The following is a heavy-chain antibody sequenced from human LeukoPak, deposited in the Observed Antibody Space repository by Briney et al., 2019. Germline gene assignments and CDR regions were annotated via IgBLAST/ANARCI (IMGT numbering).Heavy chain of an antibody. CDR1: GGSFSGYY. Sequence: PSETLSLTCAVYGGSFSGYYWSWIRQPPGKGLEWIGEINHSGSTNYNPSLKSQVTISVDTSKNQFSLKLSSVTAADTAVYYCAREEATVAGTKNWFDPWGQGTLVTVSS. J-gene: IGHJ5*02. V-gene: IGHV4-34*01. D-gene: IGHD6-19*01. CDR2: INHSGST. CDR3: AREEATVAGTKNWFDP.